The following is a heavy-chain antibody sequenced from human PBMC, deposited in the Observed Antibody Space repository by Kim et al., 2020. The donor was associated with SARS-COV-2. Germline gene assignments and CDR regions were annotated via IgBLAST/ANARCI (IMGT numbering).Heavy chain of an antibody. Sequence: GGSLRLSCAASGFTFSSYSMNWVRQAPGKGLEWVSSISSSSSYIYYADSVKGRFTISRDNAKNSLYLQMNSLRAEDTAVYYCARDAGEGHDILTGYSPLDAFDIWGQGTMVTVSS. V-gene: IGHV3-21*01. D-gene: IGHD3-9*01. J-gene: IGHJ3*02. CDR1: GFTFSSYS. CDR3: ARDAGEGHDILTGYSPLDAFDI. CDR2: ISSSSSYI.